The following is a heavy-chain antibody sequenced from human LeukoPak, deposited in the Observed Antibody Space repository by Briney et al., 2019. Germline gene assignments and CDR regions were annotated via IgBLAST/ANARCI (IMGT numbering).Heavy chain of an antibody. Sequence: LGESLKISCQGSGNSFVGSWIGWVRQMPGKGLEWMGMIYPGDSDTRYSPPLQGQVTISADKSITTAYLQWNSLKASDTAIYYCARHPWGIKVADYWGQGTLVTVSS. D-gene: IGHD3-16*01. J-gene: IGHJ4*02. CDR3: ARHPWGIKVADY. CDR1: GNSFVGSW. V-gene: IGHV5-51*01. CDR2: IYPGDSDT.